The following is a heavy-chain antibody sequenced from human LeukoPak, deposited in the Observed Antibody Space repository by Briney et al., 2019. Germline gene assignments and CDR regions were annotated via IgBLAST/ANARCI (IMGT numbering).Heavy chain of an antibody. D-gene: IGHD6-19*01. Sequence: GASVKVSCKVSGYTLTELSMRWVRQAPGEGLEWMGGFDPEDGETIYAQKFQGRVTMTEDTSTDTAYMELSSLRSEDTAVYYCATLRYAAVAGIDLPTDYWGQGTLVTVSS. CDR1: GYTLTELS. J-gene: IGHJ4*02. CDR3: ATLRYAAVAGIDLPTDY. CDR2: FDPEDGET. V-gene: IGHV1-24*01.